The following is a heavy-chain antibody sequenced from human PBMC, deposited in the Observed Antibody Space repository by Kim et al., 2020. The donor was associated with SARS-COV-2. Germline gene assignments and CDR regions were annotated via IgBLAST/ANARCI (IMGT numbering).Heavy chain of an antibody. Sequence: GGSLRLSCEASGFTFGNYAMSWVRQGPGRGLEWVASVNNGNNPYYANSVKGRFTVSRDNAKNLFYLQMGSLRAEDTALYYCAKDQPSRGWPTFDSWGQGT. V-gene: IGHV3-23*01. J-gene: IGHJ4*02. CDR2: VNNGNNP. CDR3: AKDQPSRGWPTFDS. CDR1: GFTFGNYA. D-gene: IGHD6-19*01.